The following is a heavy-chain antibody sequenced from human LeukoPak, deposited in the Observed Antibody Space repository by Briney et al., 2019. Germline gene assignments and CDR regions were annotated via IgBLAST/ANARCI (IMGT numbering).Heavy chain of an antibody. CDR2: IIPIFGTA. CDR3: ARTRQTYYYDSSGYHFDY. V-gene: IGHV1-69*13. Sequence: GASVKVSCKASGYTFTSYGINWVRQAPGQGLEWMGGIIPIFGTANYAQKFQGRVTITADESTSTAYMELSSLRSEDTAVYYCARTRQTYYYDSSGYHFDYWGQGTLVTVSS. CDR1: GYTFTSYG. J-gene: IGHJ4*02. D-gene: IGHD3-22*01.